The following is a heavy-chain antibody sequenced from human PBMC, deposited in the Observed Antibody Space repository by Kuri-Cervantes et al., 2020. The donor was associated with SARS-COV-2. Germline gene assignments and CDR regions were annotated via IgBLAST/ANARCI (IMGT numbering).Heavy chain of an antibody. Sequence: ESLKISCTVSGGSVSSGSYYWSWIRQPPGKGLEWIGSIYYSGSTYYNPSLKSRVTISVDTSKNQFSLKLSSVTAADTAVYYCARHEWEPYYFDYWGQGTLVTVSS. CDR3: ARHEWEPYYFDY. J-gene: IGHJ4*02. D-gene: IGHD1-26*01. CDR2: IYYSGST. CDR1: GGSVSSGSYY. V-gene: IGHV4-39*01.